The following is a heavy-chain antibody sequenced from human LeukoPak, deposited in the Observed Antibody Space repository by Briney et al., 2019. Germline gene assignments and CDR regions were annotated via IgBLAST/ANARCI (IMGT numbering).Heavy chain of an antibody. CDR2: IHYSGST. J-gene: IGHJ4*02. V-gene: IGHV4-59*01. CDR1: DGSISSYY. Sequence: PSETLSLTCSISDGSISSYYWTWIRQSSGKGLEWIGHIHYSGSTHYNPSLQSRVSISIDTSKNHFSLKLRSVTAVDTAVYYCARWGHFDTSGYFVVDYWGQGTLVTVSS. CDR3: ARWGHFDTSGYFVVDY. D-gene: IGHD3-22*01.